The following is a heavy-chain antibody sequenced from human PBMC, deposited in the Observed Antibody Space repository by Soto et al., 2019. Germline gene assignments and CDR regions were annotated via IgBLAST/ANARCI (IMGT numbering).Heavy chain of an antibody. Sequence: PGGSLRLSCAASGFTFSSYAMSWVRRAPGKGLEWVSAISGSGGSTYYADSVKGRFTISRDNSKNTLYLQMNSLRAEDTAVYYCAKDYWKMITFGGVIVATSYFDYWGQGTLVTVSS. V-gene: IGHV3-23*01. CDR3: AKDYWKMITFGGVIVATSYFDY. CDR2: ISGSGGST. D-gene: IGHD3-16*02. J-gene: IGHJ4*02. CDR1: GFTFSSYA.